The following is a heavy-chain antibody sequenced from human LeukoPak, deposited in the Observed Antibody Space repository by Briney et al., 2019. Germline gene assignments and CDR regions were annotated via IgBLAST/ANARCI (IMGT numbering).Heavy chain of an antibody. CDR3: TTDKTPSYGDYHAFDI. Sequence: PGGSLRLSCAASGFTFSSYWMSWVRQAPGKGLEWVGRIKSKTDGGTTDYAAPVKGRFTISRDDSKNTLYLQMNSLKTEDTAVYYCTTDKTPSYGDYHAFDIWGQGTMVTVSS. J-gene: IGHJ3*02. D-gene: IGHD4-17*01. CDR1: GFTFSSYW. V-gene: IGHV3-15*01. CDR2: IKSKTDGGTT.